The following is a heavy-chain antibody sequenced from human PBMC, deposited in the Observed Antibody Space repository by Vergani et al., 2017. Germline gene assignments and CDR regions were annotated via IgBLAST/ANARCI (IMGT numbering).Heavy chain of an antibody. J-gene: IGHJ6*02. D-gene: IGHD2-21*02. CDR1: GGSISSSSYY. CDR3: ARDYCGGDCYSFYYYGMDV. CDR2: IYTSGST. V-gene: IGHV4-61*02. Sequence: QLQLQESGPGLVKPSETLSLTCTVSGGSISSSSYYWSWIRQPAGKGLEWIGRIYTSGSTNYNPSLKSRVTMSVDTSKNQFSLKLSSVTAADTAVYYCARDYCGGDCYSFYYYGMDVWGQGTTVTVSS.